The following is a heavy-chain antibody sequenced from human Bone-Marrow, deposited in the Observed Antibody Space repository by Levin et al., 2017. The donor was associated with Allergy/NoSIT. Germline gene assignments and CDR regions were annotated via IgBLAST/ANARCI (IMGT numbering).Heavy chain of an antibody. CDR2: INSDGSST. D-gene: IGHD4/OR15-4a*01. V-gene: IGHV3-74*01. CDR1: GVTFSKYW. CDR3: VIHPMVTDAFDI. Sequence: GGSLRLSCVGSGVTFSKYWMHWVRQTPGKGLEWVSRINSDGSSTAYADSAKGRFTLSRDNAKNTLYLQMNRLRGEDTAMYFCVIHPMVTDAFDIWGQGTLVTVSS. J-gene: IGHJ3*02.